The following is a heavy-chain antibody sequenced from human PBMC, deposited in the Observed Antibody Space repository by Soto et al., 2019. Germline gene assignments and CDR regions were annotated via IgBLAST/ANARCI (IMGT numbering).Heavy chain of an antibody. CDR1: SGSINNHY. Sequence: PPESMSLASPLCSGSINNHYWGFIRQTRGKGLESIGYIYYNGNTNYNPSLESRVTISVDRSRNQFSLRLTSLTAADTAVYYCARVRTGYFDYWGRGALVTVSS. V-gene: IGHV4-59*11. CDR2: IYYNGNT. CDR3: ARVRTGYFDY. J-gene: IGHJ4*03. D-gene: IGHD2-21*02.